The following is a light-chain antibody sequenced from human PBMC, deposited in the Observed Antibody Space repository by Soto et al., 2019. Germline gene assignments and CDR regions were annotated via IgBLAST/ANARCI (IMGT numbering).Light chain of an antibody. CDR2: SAS. J-gene: IGKJ3*01. V-gene: IGKV3D-15*01. CDR1: QSISSN. CDR3: QHYSYSPPAV. Sequence: EIVMTQSPATLSVSPGERAXLSCRASQSISSNLAWYQQKPGQAPRLLIYSASTRATGIPARFSGSGSGTEFTLTISSLQSEDFAVYYCQHYSYSPPAVFGPGTKVDIK.